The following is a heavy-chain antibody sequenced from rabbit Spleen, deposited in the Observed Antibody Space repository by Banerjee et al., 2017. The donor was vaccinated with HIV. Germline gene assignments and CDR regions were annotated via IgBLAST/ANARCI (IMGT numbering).Heavy chain of an antibody. Sequence: QSLEESGGGLVQHGGSLKLFCTASGLSFSNKAVMCWVRQAPGKGLEWIACIKAITGKAVYARWAKGRFTLSKTSSTPVNLQMTSLPAADPAPYFCSRDDYYTYAYSGYAPPRLHLWGPGPLVPV. V-gene: IGHV1S40*01. CDR2: IKAITGKA. D-gene: IGHD6-1*01. CDR3: SRDDYYTYAYSGYAPPRLHL. CDR1: GLSFSNKAV. J-gene: IGHJ3*01.